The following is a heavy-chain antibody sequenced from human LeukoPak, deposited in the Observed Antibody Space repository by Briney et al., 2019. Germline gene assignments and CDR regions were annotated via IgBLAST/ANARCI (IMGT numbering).Heavy chain of an antibody. Sequence: GGSLRLSCAASGFTFSSYAMGWVRQAPGKGLEWVSAISGSGGSTYYADSVKGRFTISRDNSKNTLYLQMNSLRAEDTAVYYCAKIDDPIAALYYFDYWGQGTLVTVSS. D-gene: IGHD6-13*01. J-gene: IGHJ4*02. CDR2: ISGSGGST. CDR3: AKIDDPIAALYYFDY. V-gene: IGHV3-23*01. CDR1: GFTFSSYA.